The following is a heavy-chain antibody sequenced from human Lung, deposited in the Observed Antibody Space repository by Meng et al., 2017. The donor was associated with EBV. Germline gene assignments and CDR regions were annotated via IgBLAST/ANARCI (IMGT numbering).Heavy chain of an antibody. V-gene: IGHV4-34*01. CDR3: AREWCSGGSCYPDY. CDR2: NTHSGNT. J-gene: IGHJ4*02. Sequence: QWPLHQWGAGLLKPSQTCSLACVASSGSISYYTWNWIRQSTGKGLEWNGENTHSGNTYSDPSLKSRVTISVATSKNQFSLKLSSVTAADTAVYYCAREWCSGGSCYPDYWGQGTLVTVSS. D-gene: IGHD2-15*01. CDR1: SGSISYYT.